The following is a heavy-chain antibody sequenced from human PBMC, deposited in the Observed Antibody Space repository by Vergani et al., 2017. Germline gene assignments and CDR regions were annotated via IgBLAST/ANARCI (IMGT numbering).Heavy chain of an antibody. CDR2: INHSGST. V-gene: IGHV4-34*01. CDR3: ARVKGYYFDY. CDR1: GGSFSGYY. Sequence: QVQLQQWGAGLLKPSETLSLTCAVYGGSFSGYYWSWIRQPPGKGLEWIGEINHSGSTNYNPSLKSRVTISVDTSKNQFSVKLSSVPAAATAVYYCARVKGYYFDYWGQGTLVTVSS. J-gene: IGHJ4*02.